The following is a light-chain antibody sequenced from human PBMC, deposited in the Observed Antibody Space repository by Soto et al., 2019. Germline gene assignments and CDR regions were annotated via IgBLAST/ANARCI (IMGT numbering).Light chain of an antibody. CDR2: SNT. J-gene: IGLJ2*01. CDR1: SSNIGSHT. V-gene: IGLV1-44*01. Sequence: QSVLTQPPSASGTPGQTIAISCSGGSSNIGSHTVNWYQQLPGTAPRLLIYSNTQRPSGVPDRFSGSKSGTSASLASSGLQSEYEGDYYCAAWDDSLPGVVFGGGTKVTVL. CDR3: AAWDDSLPGVV.